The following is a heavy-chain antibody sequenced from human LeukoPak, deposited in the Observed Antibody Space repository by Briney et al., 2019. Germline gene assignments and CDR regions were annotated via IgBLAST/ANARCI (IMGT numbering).Heavy chain of an antibody. J-gene: IGHJ4*02. CDR3: ASPPGYYGSGSPGDYFDY. CDR2: IYYSGST. D-gene: IGHD3-10*01. V-gene: IGHV4-39*01. Sequence: PSETLSLTCTVSGGSISSSYYWGWIRQPPGKGLEWIGSIYYSGSTYYNPSLKSRVTISVDTSKNQFSLKLSSVTAADTAVYYCASPPGYYGSGSPGDYFDYWGQGTLVTVSS. CDR1: GGSISSSYY.